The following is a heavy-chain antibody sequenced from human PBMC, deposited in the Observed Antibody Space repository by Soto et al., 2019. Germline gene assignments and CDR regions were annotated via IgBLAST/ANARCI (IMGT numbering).Heavy chain of an antibody. CDR3: ARRHDPNWYFDL. V-gene: IGHV1-69*12. CDR1: GGTFSSYA. CDR2: IIPIFGTA. Sequence: QVQLVQSGAEVKKPGSSVKVSCKASGGTFSSYAISWVRQAPGQGLEWMGGIIPIFGTANYAQKFQGRVTMXAXXSTSTAYMELSSLRSEDTAVYYCARRHDPNWYFDLWGRGTLVTVSS. J-gene: IGHJ2*01. D-gene: IGHD1-1*01.